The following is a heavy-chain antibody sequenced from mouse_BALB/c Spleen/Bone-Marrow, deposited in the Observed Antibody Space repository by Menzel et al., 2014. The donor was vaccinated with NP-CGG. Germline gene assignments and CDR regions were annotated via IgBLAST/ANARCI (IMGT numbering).Heavy chain of an antibody. CDR2: IRLKSNNYAT. Sequence: EVQLVESGGGLVPPGGSMKLSCVASGFTFSNYWMNWVRQSPEKGLEWVAEIRLKSNNYATHYAESVKGRFTISRDDSKSSVYLQMNNLRAEDTGIYYCTSRRHGNDYWNQGTTPTISS. CDR3: TSRRHGNDY. CDR1: GFTFSNYW. V-gene: IGHV6-6*02. D-gene: IGHD2-1*01. J-gene: IGHJ2*01.